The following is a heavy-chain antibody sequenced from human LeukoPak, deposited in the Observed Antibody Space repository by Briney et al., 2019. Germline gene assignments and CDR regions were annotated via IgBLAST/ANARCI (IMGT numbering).Heavy chain of an antibody. Sequence: SETLSLTCTVSGVSMSSYFWSWIRQPPGKGLEWIGYIFSSENTNYNPSLKSRATISVDTSKNHFSLKLSSGTAADTAVYYCARHELAAAPFDYWGQGMLVTVSS. D-gene: IGHD6-13*01. V-gene: IGHV4-59*08. CDR1: GVSMSSYF. J-gene: IGHJ4*02. CDR3: ARHELAAAPFDY. CDR2: IFSSENT.